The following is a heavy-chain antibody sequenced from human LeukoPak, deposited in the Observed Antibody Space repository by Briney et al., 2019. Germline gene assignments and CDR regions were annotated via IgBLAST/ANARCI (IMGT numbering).Heavy chain of an antibody. V-gene: IGHV3-21*01. D-gene: IGHD6-13*01. CDR1: GFTFNNYA. CDR3: ARVRIASSSRSDDY. Sequence: PGGSLRLSCAASGFTFNNYAMGWVRQAPGKGLEWVSVISGSGGNTYYADSVKGRFTISRDNAKNSLYLQMNSLRAEDTAVYYCARVRIASSSRSDDYWGQGTLVTVSS. CDR2: ISGSGGNT. J-gene: IGHJ4*02.